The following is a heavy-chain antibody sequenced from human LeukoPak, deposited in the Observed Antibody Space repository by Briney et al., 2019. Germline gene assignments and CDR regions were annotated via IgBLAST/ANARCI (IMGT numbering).Heavy chain of an antibody. CDR3: ARGSRDGYNWDDAFDI. V-gene: IGHV4-59*01. CDR1: GGSISSYY. J-gene: IGHJ3*02. CDR2: IYYSGST. Sequence: PSETLSLTCTVSGGSISSYYWSWIRQPPGKGLEWIGYIYYSGSTNYNPSLKSRVTISVDTSKNQFSLKLSSVTAADTAVYYCARGSRDGYNWDDAFDIWGQGTMVTVSS. D-gene: IGHD5-24*01.